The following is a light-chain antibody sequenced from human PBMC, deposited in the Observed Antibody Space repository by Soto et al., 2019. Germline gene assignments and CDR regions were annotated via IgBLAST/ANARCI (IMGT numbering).Light chain of an antibody. CDR2: AAS. Sequence: DIQVTQSPSSVSASVGDRVTITCRASQDIAAYLAWYQHKPGRAPELLIHAASSLQSGVPSRFSGSGSGTDFTLTISSLQPEDFATYYCQQSYSTPPTFGQGTKVDI. CDR1: QDIAAY. J-gene: IGKJ1*01. CDR3: QQSYSTPPT. V-gene: IGKV1-39*01.